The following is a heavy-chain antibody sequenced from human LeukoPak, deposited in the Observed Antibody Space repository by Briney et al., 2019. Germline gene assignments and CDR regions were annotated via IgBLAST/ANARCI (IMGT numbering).Heavy chain of an antibody. CDR3: ASSDIVVVPAAKGWYFDL. Sequence: SVKVSCKASGGTFSSYAISWVRQAPGQGLEWMGGIIPIFGTANYAQKFQGRVTITTDESTSTAYMELSSLRSEDTAVYYCASSDIVVVPAAKGWYFDLWGRGTLVTVSS. D-gene: IGHD2-2*01. CDR1: GGTFSSYA. J-gene: IGHJ2*01. CDR2: IIPIFGTA. V-gene: IGHV1-69*05.